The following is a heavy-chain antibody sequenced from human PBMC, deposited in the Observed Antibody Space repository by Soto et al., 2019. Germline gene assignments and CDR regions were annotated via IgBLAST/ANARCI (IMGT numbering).Heavy chain of an antibody. CDR1: GGTFSSYA. D-gene: IGHD3-22*01. CDR2: IIPIFGTA. V-gene: IGHV1-69*06. Sequence: QVQLVQSGAEVKKPGSSVKVSCKASGGTFSSYAISWVRQAPGQGLEWMGGIIPIFGTANYAQKFQGRVTITADKSTSTAYRELSSLRSEDTAVYYGARGTAVTYDQEGVRNYYYYGMDVWGQGTTVTGSS. J-gene: IGHJ6*02. CDR3: ARGTAVTYDQEGVRNYYYYGMDV.